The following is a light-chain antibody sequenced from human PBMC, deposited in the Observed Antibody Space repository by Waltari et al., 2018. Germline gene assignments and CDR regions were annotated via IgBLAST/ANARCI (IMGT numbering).Light chain of an antibody. V-gene: IGKV3-20*01. J-gene: IGKJ4*01. CDR2: AAS. CDR1: QCISGNW. Sequence: EIVLTQSPGTLSLSPGERVTLSCRASQCISGNWLTWYQQKPGQAPRLLIYAASTRAPGIPDRFSGSGSGTDFSLTISRLEPEDSAAYYCQQYDGSVVTFGGGTKVEIK. CDR3: QQYDGSVVT.